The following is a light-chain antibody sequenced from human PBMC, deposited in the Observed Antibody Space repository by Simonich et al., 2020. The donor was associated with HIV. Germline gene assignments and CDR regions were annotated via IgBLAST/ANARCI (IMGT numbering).Light chain of an antibody. CDR3: QQSFTTPLT. CDR2: AAS. J-gene: IGKJ4*01. CDR1: QSISSY. Sequence: DIQMTQSPSTLSPSVGDRVTIHCRAHQSISSYLNWYQQKPGKAPTLLIYAASSLKSGVPSRFSGSGSGTAFTLTSSSLQPEDFATYYCQQSFTTPLTFGGGTRVEIK. V-gene: IGKV1-39*01.